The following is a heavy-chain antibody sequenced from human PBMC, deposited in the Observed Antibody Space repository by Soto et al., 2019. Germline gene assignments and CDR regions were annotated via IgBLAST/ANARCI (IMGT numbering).Heavy chain of an antibody. CDR1: GFTFDDYA. J-gene: IGHJ3*02. Sequence: EVQLVESGGGLVQPGRSLRLSCAASGFTFDDYAMHWVRQVPETGPELVSGISWNSGSRGYAVSVRSRFTISRVNAKNSLYLQMNSLSAEDTALYYCAKSKVDLKILKTTVTTFWGAFQIWGQGKIVSVSS. D-gene: IGHD4-17*01. V-gene: IGHV3-9*01. CDR2: ISWNSGSR. CDR3: AKSKVDLKILKTTVTTFWGAFQI.